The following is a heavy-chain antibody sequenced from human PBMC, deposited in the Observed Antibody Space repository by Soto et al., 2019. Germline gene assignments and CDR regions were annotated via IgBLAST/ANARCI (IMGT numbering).Heavy chain of an antibody. Sequence: GGSLRLSCAASGFTFSSYVMHWVRQAPGKGLEWVAHILYDGGSNYYADSVKGRFTISRDNSKNTLYLQMNSLTAEDTAVYFCAKSRDAYNFYFYYGMDVWGQGTAVTVSS. D-gene: IGHD2-2*01. CDR1: GFTFSSYV. CDR2: ILYDGGSN. J-gene: IGHJ6*02. CDR3: AKSRDAYNFYFYYGMDV. V-gene: IGHV3-30*18.